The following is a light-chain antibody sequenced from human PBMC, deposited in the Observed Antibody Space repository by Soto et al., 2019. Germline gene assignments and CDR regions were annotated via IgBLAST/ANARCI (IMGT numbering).Light chain of an antibody. CDR1: QDISSN. J-gene: IGKJ1*01. Sequence: ELVMTQSPTTLSVSPGERGTLSCRASQDISSNLAWYQQKPGQTPRLLIHGASTRATGIPARFSGSGSGTRFTLTIASLQSEDFAVYYCQQYDNWPRTFGQGTKVDIK. CDR2: GAS. V-gene: IGKV3-15*01. CDR3: QQYDNWPRT.